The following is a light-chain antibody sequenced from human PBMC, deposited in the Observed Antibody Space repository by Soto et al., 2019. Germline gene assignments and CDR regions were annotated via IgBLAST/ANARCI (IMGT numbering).Light chain of an antibody. V-gene: IGKV3-20*01. Sequence: EVVLTQSPDTLSLSPGERATLSCRASQSVSTTYLAWYQQKPGQSPRLLMYSTSSRATGIPDRFSGSGSGTDFTLTISRLEPEDFAVYYCQQYGRSPNTFGQGTKLEI. J-gene: IGKJ2*01. CDR2: STS. CDR3: QQYGRSPNT. CDR1: QSVSTTY.